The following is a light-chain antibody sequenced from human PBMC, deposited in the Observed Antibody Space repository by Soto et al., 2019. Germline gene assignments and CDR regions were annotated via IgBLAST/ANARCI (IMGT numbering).Light chain of an antibody. CDR1: SSDVGRYNY. CDR2: DVS. V-gene: IGLV2-14*01. CDR3: SSYTTSNTVT. J-gene: IGLJ2*01. Sequence: QSALTQPASVFGSPGQSITISCTGTSSDVGRYNYVSWYQQYPGKAPKLMISDVSRRPSGVSSRFSGSKSDNTASLTISGLQAEDEADYYCSSYTTSNTVTFGGGTKVTVL.